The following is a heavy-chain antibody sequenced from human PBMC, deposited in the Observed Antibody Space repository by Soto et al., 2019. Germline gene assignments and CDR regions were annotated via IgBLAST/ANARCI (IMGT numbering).Heavy chain of an antibody. V-gene: IGHV3-21*01. CDR3: ARDTYYYGSGSYSP. J-gene: IGHJ5*02. CDR1: GFTFSSYS. CDR2: ISSSSSYI. Sequence: EVQLVESGGGLVKPGGSLRLSCAASGFTFSSYSMNWVRQAPGKGLEWVSSISSSSSYIYYADSVKGRFTISRDNAKNSPYLEMNSLRAGETAVYYCARDTYYYGSGSYSPWGQGTLVTVSS. D-gene: IGHD3-10*01.